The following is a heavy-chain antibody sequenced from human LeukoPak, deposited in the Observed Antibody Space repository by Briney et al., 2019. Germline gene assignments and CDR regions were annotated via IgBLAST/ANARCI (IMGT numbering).Heavy chain of an antibody. Sequence: ADTQSLTCAVCVGCLRDYYWSWIRQPPPKGREGIGEINHSGNTHYHPPLKRRLTISLDTPKNHFSLELSSVTAADTAVYYCAISAAAGTFYFDYWGKRTLVTVSS. CDR1: VGCLRDYY. D-gene: IGHD6-13*01. CDR3: AISAAAGTFYFDY. V-gene: IGHV4-34*01. J-gene: IGHJ4*02. CDR2: INHSGNT.